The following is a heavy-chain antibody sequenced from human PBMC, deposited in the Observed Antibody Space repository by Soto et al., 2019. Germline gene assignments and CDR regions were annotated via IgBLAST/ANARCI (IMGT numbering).Heavy chain of an antibody. CDR1: GYSFSSYW. CDR2: IFPDDSET. CDR3: ARSLYHTSGYRYLDF. V-gene: IGHV5-51*01. J-gene: IGHJ4*02. Sequence: PGESLKISCKTSGYSFSSYWIGWVRQMPGKGLEWMGIIFPDDSETRYSPSFQGQVSISVDKSITTAYLEWSSLKASDTATYYCARSLYHTSGYRYLDFWGQGTLATVSS. D-gene: IGHD5-12*01.